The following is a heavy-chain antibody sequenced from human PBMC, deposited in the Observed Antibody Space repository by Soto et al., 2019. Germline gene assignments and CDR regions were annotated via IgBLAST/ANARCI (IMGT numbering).Heavy chain of an antibody. CDR3: ARGGYPPPRVSSYYYYGMDV. CDR1: GFTFSSYG. Sequence: QVQLVESGGGVVQPGRSLRLSCAASGFTFSSYGMHWVRQAPGKGLEWVAVIWYDGSNKYYADSVKGRFTISRDNSKNTLYLQMNSLRAEDTAVYYCARGGYPPPRVSSYYYYGMDVWGQGTTVTVSS. V-gene: IGHV3-33*01. CDR2: IWYDGSNK. D-gene: IGHD3-16*02. J-gene: IGHJ6*02.